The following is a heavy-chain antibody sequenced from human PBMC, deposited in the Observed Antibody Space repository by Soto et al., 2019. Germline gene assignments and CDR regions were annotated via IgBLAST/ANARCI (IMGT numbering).Heavy chain of an antibody. D-gene: IGHD6-6*01. CDR2: MFYLVSS. J-gene: IGHJ5*02. Sequence: SETLSLTLTVSGDSILSSGFYWGWVRQPPGKGLGWIGSMFYLVSSSYNPSLKRRVTMSVDTSKHHFSLRLRSGTAADTALYFCERDSLARRKSNWLEPWGQGIMVTVSS. CDR3: ERDSLARRKSNWLEP. CDR1: GDSILSSGFY. V-gene: IGHV4-39*02.